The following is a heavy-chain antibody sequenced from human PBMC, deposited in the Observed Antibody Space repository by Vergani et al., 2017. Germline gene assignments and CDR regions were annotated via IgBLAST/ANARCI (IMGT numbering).Heavy chain of an antibody. D-gene: IGHD3-10*01. CDR3: VRDQVTMLRGSDALDI. V-gene: IGHV3-49*03. J-gene: IGHJ3*02. CDR1: GFTFGYYA. CDR2: IRRKAYCQAT. Sequence: VQMVESGGDLVQPGRSLRLSCTDSGFTFGYYAMDWFRQAPGQGLEWVGGIRRKAYCQATIYAASVKGRFTTSRDDSKSIASLQMNNLQTEDTAMYYCVRDQVTMLRGSDALDIWGQGTMVTVSS.